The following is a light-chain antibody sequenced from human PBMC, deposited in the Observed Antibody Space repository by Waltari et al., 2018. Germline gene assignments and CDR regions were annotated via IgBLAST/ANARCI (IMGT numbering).Light chain of an antibody. CDR3: QTWDSGTVI. J-gene: IGLJ2*01. V-gene: IGLV4-69*01. Sequence: QLVLTQSPSASASLGASVKLTCTLSSGHTRYSIAWHTQLPDKGPRYLMTLNSDGSHTKGDGIPDRFSGSSSGAERYLTLSSLQSEDEADYFCQTWDSGTVIFGGGTRLTVL. CDR1: SGHTRYS. CDR2: LNSDGSH.